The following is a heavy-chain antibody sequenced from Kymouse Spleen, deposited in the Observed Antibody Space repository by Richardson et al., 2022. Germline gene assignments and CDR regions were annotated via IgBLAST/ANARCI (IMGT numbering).Heavy chain of an antibody. V-gene: IGHV3-13*01. J-gene: IGHJ4*02. Sequence: EVQLVESGGGLVQPGGSLRLSCAASGFTFSSYDMHWVRQATGKGLEWVSAIGTAGDTYYPGSVKGRFTISRENAKNSLYLQMNSLRAGDTAVYYCARASSSWYGTFDYWGQGTLVTVSS. D-gene: IGHD6-13*01. CDR1: GFTFSSYD. CDR2: IGTAGDT. CDR3: ARASSSWYGTFDY.